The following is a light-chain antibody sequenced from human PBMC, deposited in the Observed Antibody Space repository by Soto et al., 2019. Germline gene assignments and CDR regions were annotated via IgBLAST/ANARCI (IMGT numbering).Light chain of an antibody. J-gene: IGKJ1*01. CDR3: QQYENYWT. V-gene: IGKV1-27*01. Sequence: DIQMTQSPSSLSAFVGDRVTITCRASQDIGNFLAWYQQKPGKVPKLLIYAASTLQSGVPSRFSGSGSGTEFSLTISNLQPDDCATYYCQQYENYWTFGQGTKVDIK. CDR1: QDIGNF. CDR2: AAS.